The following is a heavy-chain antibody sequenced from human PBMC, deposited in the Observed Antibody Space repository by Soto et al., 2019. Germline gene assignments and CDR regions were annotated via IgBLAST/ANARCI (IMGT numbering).Heavy chain of an antibody. Sequence: SETLSLTCTVSGGSLSSYYWSWIRQPAGKGLEWIGYIYYSGSTNYNPSLKSRVTISVDTSKNQFSLKLSSVTDADTAVYYCARELGFYDDREGYFDYWGQGTLVTVSS. CDR1: GGSLSSYY. D-gene: IGHD3-22*01. CDR2: IYYSGST. V-gene: IGHV4-59*01. J-gene: IGHJ4*02. CDR3: ARELGFYDDREGYFDY.